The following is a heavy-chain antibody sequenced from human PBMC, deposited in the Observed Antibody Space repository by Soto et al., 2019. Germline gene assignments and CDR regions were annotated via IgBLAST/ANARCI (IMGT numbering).Heavy chain of an antibody. Sequence: EVQLVESGGGLVQPGGALRLSCAGSALTASKNYMSWVRQPPGKGLEWVSVIYSGGTTYYADSVKDRFSISRDNSKSTLYLQMDNLRVGDTAVYYCARGGSGSAWDCYGMAVWGQWTTVPVS. CDR1: ALTASKNY. D-gene: IGHD3-10*01. J-gene: IGHJ6*02. CDR2: IYSGGTT. CDR3: ARGGSGSAWDCYGMAV. V-gene: IGHV3-66*01.